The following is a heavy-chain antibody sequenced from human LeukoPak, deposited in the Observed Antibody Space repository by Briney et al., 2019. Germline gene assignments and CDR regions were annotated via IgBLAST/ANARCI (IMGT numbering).Heavy chain of an antibody. J-gene: IGHJ5*02. D-gene: IGHD3-10*01. Sequence: ASVKVSCKASGYTFTSYYMHWVRQAPGQGLEWMGWINPNSGGTNYAQKFQGRVTMTRDTSISTAYMELSRLRSDDTAVYYCARVLELWFGESPFDPWGQGTLVTVSS. V-gene: IGHV1-2*02. CDR3: ARVLELWFGESPFDP. CDR1: GYTFTSYY. CDR2: INPNSGGT.